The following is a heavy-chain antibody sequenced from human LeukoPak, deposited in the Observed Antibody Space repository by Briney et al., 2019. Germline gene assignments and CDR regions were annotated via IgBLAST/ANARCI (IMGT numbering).Heavy chain of an antibody. CDR2: FSGSGGST. CDR1: GFTFSSYS. J-gene: IGHJ4*02. CDR3: AESGLNRFDY. D-gene: IGHD2-15*01. Sequence: GGSLRLSCAASGFTFSSYSMSWVRQAPGKGLEWVSSFSGSGGSTYYPDSVKGRFTISRDNSKNMLYLQMNSLRAEDTAVYYCAESGLNRFDYWGQGTLVTVSS. V-gene: IGHV3-23*01.